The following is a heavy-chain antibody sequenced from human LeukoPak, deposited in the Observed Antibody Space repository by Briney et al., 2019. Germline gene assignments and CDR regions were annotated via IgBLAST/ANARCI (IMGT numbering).Heavy chain of an antibody. V-gene: IGHV3-48*01. J-gene: IGHJ3*02. CDR3: ARDAHFGGVFDI. CDR2: ISSSSSTI. D-gene: IGHD2-21*01. CDR1: GVTFSSYS. Sequence: GGSLRLSCAASGVTFSSYSMNWVRQAPGKGLEWVSYISSSSSTIYYADSVKGRFTISRDNAKNSLYLHMNSLRGEDTALYYCARDAHFGGVFDIWGQGTMVTVSS.